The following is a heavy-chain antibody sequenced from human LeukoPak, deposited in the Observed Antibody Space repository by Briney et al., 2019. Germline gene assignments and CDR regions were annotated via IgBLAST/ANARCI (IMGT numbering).Heavy chain of an antibody. D-gene: IGHD3/OR15-3a*01. CDR3: VLDLFSSFAFDI. V-gene: IGHV3-74*01. CDR1: GFTFSRYW. J-gene: IGHJ3*02. CDR2: INSDGSST. Sequence: GRSLRLSWAASGFTFSRYWMHWVRHAPGKGLLWVSRINSDGSSTYYADSVKGRFTTSRDNAKYALHLQMNSLTAEDTAVYYCVLDLFSSFAFDIWGQGTMVTVSS.